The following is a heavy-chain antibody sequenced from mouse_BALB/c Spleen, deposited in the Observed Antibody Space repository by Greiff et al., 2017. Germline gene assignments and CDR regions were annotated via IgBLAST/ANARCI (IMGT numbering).Heavy chain of an antibody. CDR2: ISSGGSYT. CDR1: GFAFSSYA. V-gene: IGHV5-9-3*01. D-gene: IGHD1-1*02. CDR3: ARDLWD. J-gene: IGHJ2*01. Sequence: EVQRVESGGGLVKPGGSLKLSCAASGFAFSSYAMSWVRQTPEKRLEWVATISSGGSYTYYPDSVKGRFTISRDNAKNTLYLQMSSLRSEDTAMYYCARDLWDWGQGTTLTVSS.